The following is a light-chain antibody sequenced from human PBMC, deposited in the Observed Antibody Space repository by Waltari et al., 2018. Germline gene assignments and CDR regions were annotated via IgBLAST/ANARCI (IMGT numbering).Light chain of an antibody. Sequence: QSALTQPRSVSGSPGQSVTISCTGTSSDVVGYNYVSWYQQHPGKAPKLMIYDVSKRPSGVPDRFSGSKSGKTASLTISGLQADDEADYYCCSYAGSYTGVFGTGSKVTVL. CDR1: SSDVVGYNY. V-gene: IGLV2-11*01. CDR3: CSYAGSYTGV. CDR2: DVS. J-gene: IGLJ1*01.